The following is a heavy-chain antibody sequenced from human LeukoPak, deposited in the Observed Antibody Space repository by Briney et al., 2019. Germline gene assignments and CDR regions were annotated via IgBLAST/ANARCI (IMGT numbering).Heavy chain of an antibody. CDR3: ASGYNFGLDY. CDR2: VYSGGTT. CDR1: GFTVSRNY. D-gene: IGHD5-18*01. V-gene: IGHV3-53*01. J-gene: IGHJ4*02. Sequence: PGGSLRLSCEVSGFTVSRNYMTWVRQAPGKGLEWVSIVYSGGTTYYADSVKGRFTISRDNSRNMLYLQMNSLRAEDTAVYYCASGYNFGLDYWGQGILLTVS.